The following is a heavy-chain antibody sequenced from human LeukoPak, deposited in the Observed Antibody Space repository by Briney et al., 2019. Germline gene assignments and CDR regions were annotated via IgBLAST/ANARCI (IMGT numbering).Heavy chain of an antibody. CDR1: GFTFSDYY. Sequence: GGSLRLSCAASGFTFSDYYMSWIRQAPGKGLEWVSYISSSGSTIYYADSVKGRFTISRDNAKNSLYLQMNSLRAEDTAVYYCAREEVTIFGVVIIDYYGMDVSGQGTTVTVSS. D-gene: IGHD3-3*01. J-gene: IGHJ6*02. V-gene: IGHV3-11*01. CDR2: ISSSGSTI. CDR3: AREEVTIFGVVIIDYYGMDV.